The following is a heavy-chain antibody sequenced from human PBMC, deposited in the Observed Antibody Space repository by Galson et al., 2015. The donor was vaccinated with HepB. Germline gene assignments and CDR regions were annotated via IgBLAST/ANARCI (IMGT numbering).Heavy chain of an antibody. CDR1: GFTFSRYW. CDR2: INSDGRST. CDR3: ARDQVRRFGSDEGGIDV. Sequence: SLRLSCAASGFTFSRYWMHWVRQAPGKGLVWVSRINSDGRSTSYADSVKGRFTISRDNAKNTMYLQMNSLRAEDTAVYYCARDQVRRFGSDEGGIDVWGQGTTVTVAS. D-gene: IGHD3-10*01. V-gene: IGHV3-74*01. J-gene: IGHJ6*02.